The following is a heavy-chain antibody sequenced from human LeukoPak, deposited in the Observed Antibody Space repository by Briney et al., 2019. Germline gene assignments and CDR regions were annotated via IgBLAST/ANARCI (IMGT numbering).Heavy chain of an antibody. CDR2: INHSGST. J-gene: IGHJ6*03. CDR1: GGSINNYY. CDR3: ARTTEGGYTYDYFYYYYMDV. D-gene: IGHD5-18*01. V-gene: IGHV4-34*01. Sequence: SETLSLTCSVSGGSINNYYWTWIRQPPGKGLEWIGEINHSGSTNYNPSLKSRVTISVDTSKNQFSLKLSSVTAADTAVYYCARTTEGGYTYDYFYYYYMDVWGKGTTVTISS.